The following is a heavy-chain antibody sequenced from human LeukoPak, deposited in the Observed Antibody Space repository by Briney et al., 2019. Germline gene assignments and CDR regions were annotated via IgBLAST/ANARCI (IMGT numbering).Heavy chain of an antibody. Sequence: GESLKISCKGSGYSFSTYWVGWVRQMPGQGLEWMGIMYPGDSDTRYSPSFQGQFTISADKSISTAYLQWSSLKASDTAMYYCARRDGYNMGAFDIWGQGTMVTVSS. CDR3: ARRDGYNMGAFDI. CDR1: GYSFSTYW. J-gene: IGHJ3*02. D-gene: IGHD5-24*01. V-gene: IGHV5-51*03. CDR2: MYPGDSDT.